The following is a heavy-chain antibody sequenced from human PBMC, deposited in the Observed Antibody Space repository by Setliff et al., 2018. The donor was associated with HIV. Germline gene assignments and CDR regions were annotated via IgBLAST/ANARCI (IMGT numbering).Heavy chain of an antibody. CDR3: ARPRVFDSFDV. V-gene: IGHV1-2*06. Sequence: ASVKVSCQAIGYMILGYKMSWVRQAPGQGLEWIGRISPDNGAAEYAPKFQGRVRMTLDTSISTAYLEIPRLTSDDAAVYYCARPRVFDSFDVWGQGTLVTVSS. CDR2: ISPDNGAA. J-gene: IGHJ3*01. CDR1: GYMILGYK.